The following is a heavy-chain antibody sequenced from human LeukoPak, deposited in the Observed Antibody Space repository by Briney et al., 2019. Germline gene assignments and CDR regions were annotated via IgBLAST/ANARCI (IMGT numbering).Heavy chain of an antibody. D-gene: IGHD6-19*01. V-gene: IGHV3-23*01. Sequence: QPGGSLRLSYAASGFTFSSYAMSWVRQVPGKGLEWVSGISGSGGSTYYADSVKGRCTISRDNSKNTLSLQMNSLRAEDTALYYCARGKGIAVSSFDYWGQGTLVTVSS. J-gene: IGHJ4*02. CDR2: ISGSGGST. CDR3: ARGKGIAVSSFDY. CDR1: GFTFSSYA.